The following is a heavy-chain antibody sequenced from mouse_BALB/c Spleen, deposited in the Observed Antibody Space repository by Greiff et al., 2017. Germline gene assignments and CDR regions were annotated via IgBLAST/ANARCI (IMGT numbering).Heavy chain of an antibody. CDR1: GFTFSSYA. V-gene: IGHV5-9-4*01. Sequence: EVMLVESGGGLVKPGGSLKLSCAASGFTFSSYAMSWVRQSPEKRLEWVAEISSGGSYTYYPDTVTGRFTISRDNAKNTLYLEMSSLRSEDTAMYYCAREDPYGDYYAMDYWGQGTSVTVSS. J-gene: IGHJ4*01. CDR2: ISSGGSYT. D-gene: IGHD2-10*02. CDR3: AREDPYGDYYAMDY.